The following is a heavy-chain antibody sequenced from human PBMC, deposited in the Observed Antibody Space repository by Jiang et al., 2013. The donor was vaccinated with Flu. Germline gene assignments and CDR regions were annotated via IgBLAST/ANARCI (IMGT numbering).Heavy chain of an antibody. D-gene: IGHD3-3*01. J-gene: IGHJ4*02. V-gene: IGHV4-39*07. CDR2: FIGMMI. Sequence: GWIRPAPTERPWSGLHSFIGMMISATTRPSKSRVTISVDKSKNQFSLKLSSVTAADTAVYYCARRRDLSTKYYDFWSGFDYWGQGTLVTVSS. CDR3: ARRRDLSTKYYDFWSGFDY.